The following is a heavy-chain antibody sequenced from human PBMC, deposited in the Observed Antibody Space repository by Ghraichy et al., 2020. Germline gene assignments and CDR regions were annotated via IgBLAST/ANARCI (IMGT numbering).Heavy chain of an antibody. Sequence: SGHTLVKPTQTLTLTCTFSGFSLSTSGVGVGWIRQPPGKALEWLALIYWDDDKFYSPSLKTRLTITKDTSKNQVVLTITNMDPVDTATYFCAHRRPLGTSWSWGRFYYWDQGTLATVSS. CDR3: AHRRPLGTSWSWGRFYY. CDR2: IYWDDDK. D-gene: IGHD7-27*01. CDR1: GFSLSTSGVG. J-gene: IGHJ4*02. V-gene: IGHV2-5*02.